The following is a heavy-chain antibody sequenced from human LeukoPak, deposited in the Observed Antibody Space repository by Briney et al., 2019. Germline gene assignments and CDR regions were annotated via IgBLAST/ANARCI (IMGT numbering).Heavy chain of an antibody. V-gene: IGHV1-2*02. J-gene: IGHJ6*03. CDR2: INPNSGGT. CDR1: GYTFTGYY. Sequence: ASVKVSCKASGYTFTGYYMHWVRQAPGQGLEWMGWINPNSGGTNYAQKFQGRVTMTRDTSISTAYMELSRLRSDDTAVYYCARAVYYYDSSGYYDVRYYYYMDVWGKGTTVTVSS. CDR3: ARAVYYYDSSGYYDVRYYYYMDV. D-gene: IGHD3-22*01.